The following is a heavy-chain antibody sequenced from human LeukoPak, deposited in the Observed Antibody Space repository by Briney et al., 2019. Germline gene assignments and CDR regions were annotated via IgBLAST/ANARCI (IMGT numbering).Heavy chain of an antibody. V-gene: IGHV1-69*01. D-gene: IGHD6-13*01. CDR1: GGTFSSYA. Sequence: SVKVSCKASGGTFSSYAISWVRQAPGQGLEWMGGIIPIFGTANYAQKFQGRVTITADESTSTAYMELSSLRSEDTAVYYCARDQYSSSWFDPWGQGTLVTVSS. J-gene: IGHJ5*02. CDR2: IIPIFGTA. CDR3: ARDQYSSSWFDP.